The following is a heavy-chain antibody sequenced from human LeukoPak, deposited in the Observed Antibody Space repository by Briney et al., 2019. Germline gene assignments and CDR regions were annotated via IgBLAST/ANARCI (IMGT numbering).Heavy chain of an antibody. CDR1: GFTFSSYW. CDR2: INSDGSST. J-gene: IGHJ4*02. CDR3: ARPLPHCSGGSCYAY. Sequence: PGGSLRLSCAASGFTFSSYWMHWVRHAPGKGLVWVSRINSDGSSTSYADSVKGRFTISRDNAKNTLYLQMNSLRAEDTAVYYCARPLPHCSGGSCYAYWGQGTLVTVSS. V-gene: IGHV3-74*01. D-gene: IGHD2-15*01.